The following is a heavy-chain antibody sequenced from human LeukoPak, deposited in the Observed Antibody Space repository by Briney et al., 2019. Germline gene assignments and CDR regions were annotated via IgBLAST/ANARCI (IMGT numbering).Heavy chain of an antibody. Sequence: GGSLRLSCAATGFTFSSYAMHWVRQAPGKGLEWMAVISNDGSNKYYADSVKGRFTISRDNSKNTLYLQMNSLRAEDTAVYYCAKDRVAAVAAYYYGMDVWGQGTTVTVSS. J-gene: IGHJ6*02. D-gene: IGHD6-19*01. CDR2: ISNDGSNK. V-gene: IGHV3-30*04. CDR3: AKDRVAAVAAYYYGMDV. CDR1: GFTFSSYA.